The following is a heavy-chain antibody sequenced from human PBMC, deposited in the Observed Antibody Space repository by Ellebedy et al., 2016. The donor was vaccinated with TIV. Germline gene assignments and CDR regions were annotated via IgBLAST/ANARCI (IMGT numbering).Heavy chain of an antibody. J-gene: IGHJ6*02. CDR2: IRYDGSDI. Sequence: PGGSLRLSCAASGFTFSRYRMHWVRQAPGKGLVWVAFIRYDGSDIYYADSVKGRFTISRDNSKNTLYLQMNSLRAEDTAVYYCAKTMRNGMDVWGQGTTVTVSS. D-gene: IGHD3-22*01. V-gene: IGHV3-30*02. CDR3: AKTMRNGMDV. CDR1: GFTFSRYR.